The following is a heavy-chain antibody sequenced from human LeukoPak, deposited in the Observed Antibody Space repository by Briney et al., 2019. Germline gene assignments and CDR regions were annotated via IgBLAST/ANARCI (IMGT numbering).Heavy chain of an antibody. CDR1: GYTFTDYY. D-gene: IGHD3-10*01. V-gene: IGHV1-2*02. J-gene: IGHJ1*01. CDR2: INPNSGGS. Sequence: ASVKVSCKASGYTFTDYYMHWVRQAPGQGLEWMGWINPNSGGSNYAQKFQDRVTMTRDTSINTVYMELRSLRSDDTAVYYCARGPHESRVYPDDWGQGTLVTVSS. CDR3: ARGPHESRVYPDD.